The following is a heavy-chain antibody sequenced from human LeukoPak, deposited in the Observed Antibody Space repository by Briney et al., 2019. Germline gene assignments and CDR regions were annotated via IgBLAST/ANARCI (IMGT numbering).Heavy chain of an antibody. V-gene: IGHV4-59*08. CDR3: ARRGENGHWYFDL. D-gene: IGHD3-16*01. J-gene: IGHJ2*01. CDR1: GGSISSDY. CDR2: IYYTGIT. Sequence: PSETLSLTCTVSGGSISSDYWNWIRQPPGKGLEWIRFIYYTGITNYNPSLKSRVTISLDTSKNQFSLRLYSVTAADTAVYYCARRGENGHWYFDLWGRGTLVAVSS.